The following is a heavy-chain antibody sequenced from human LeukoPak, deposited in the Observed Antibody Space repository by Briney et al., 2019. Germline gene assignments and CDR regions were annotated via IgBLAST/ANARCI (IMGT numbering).Heavy chain of an antibody. Sequence: GGSLRLSCAASGFTFSSYGMSWVRQAPGKGLEWVSDISGGGGSTYYADSVKGRFTISRDNSKNTLYLQMNSLRAEDTAVYYCAKKYNTGLDPWGQGTLVTVSS. D-gene: IGHD1-14*01. V-gene: IGHV3-23*01. CDR3: AKKYNTGLDP. J-gene: IGHJ5*02. CDR2: ISGGGGST. CDR1: GFTFSSYG.